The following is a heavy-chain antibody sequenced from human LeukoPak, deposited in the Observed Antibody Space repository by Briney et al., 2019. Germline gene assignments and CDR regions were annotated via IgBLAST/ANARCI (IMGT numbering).Heavy chain of an antibody. CDR2: IYYSGST. V-gene: IGHV4-31*03. D-gene: IGHD2-15*01. Sequence: SQTLSLTCTVSGGSISSGGYYWSWIRQHPGKGLEWIGYIYYSGSTYYNPSLKSRVTISVDTSKNQFSLKLSSVTAADTAVYYCARIPIVVVVAAKKANYYYYYGMDVWGQGTTVTVSS. CDR1: GGSISSGGYY. J-gene: IGHJ6*02. CDR3: ARIPIVVVVAAKKANYYYYYGMDV.